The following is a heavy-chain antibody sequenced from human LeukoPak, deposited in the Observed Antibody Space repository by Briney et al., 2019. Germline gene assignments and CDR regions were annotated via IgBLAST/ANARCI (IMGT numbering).Heavy chain of an antibody. J-gene: IGHJ1*01. D-gene: IGHD3-16*01. V-gene: IGHV1-18*01. Sequence: GASVKVSCKASGNTFSSPGITWVRQAPGQGLEWMGWISSRSGNTKYAPKVQGRVTMATDTITSTAYMELRSLRSDDTAVYYCASGGGESSEYFKHWGQGTLIIVSS. CDR2: ISSRSGNT. CDR3: ASGGGESSEYFKH. CDR1: GNTFSSPG.